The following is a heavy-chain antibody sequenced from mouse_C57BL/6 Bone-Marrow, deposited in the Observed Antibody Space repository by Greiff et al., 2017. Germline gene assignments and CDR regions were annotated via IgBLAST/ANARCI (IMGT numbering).Heavy chain of an antibody. CDR3: AREDGYYIYYYAMDY. CDR1: GYTFTSYW. D-gene: IGHD2-3*01. J-gene: IGHJ4*01. Sequence: QVQLQQSGAELVKPGASVTLSCKASGYTFTSYWMHWVKQRPGQGLEWIGMIHPNSGSTNYNEKFKSKATLTVDKSSSTAYMQLSSLTSEDSAVYYCAREDGYYIYYYAMDYWGQGTSVTVSS. CDR2: IHPNSGST. V-gene: IGHV1-64*01.